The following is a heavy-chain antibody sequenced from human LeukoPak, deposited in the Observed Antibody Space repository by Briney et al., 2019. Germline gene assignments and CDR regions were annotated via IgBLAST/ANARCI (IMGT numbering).Heavy chain of an antibody. D-gene: IGHD3-22*01. CDR1: GGSISSSSYY. CDR2: IYYSGST. J-gene: IGHJ3*02. CDR3: ARGRRLYYYDSGAAFDI. V-gene: IGHV4-39*07. Sequence: TSETLSLTCTVSGGSISSSSYYWGWIRQPPGKGLEWIGSIYYSGSTYYNPSLKSRVTISVDTSKNQFSLKLSPVTAADTAVYYCARGRRLYYYDSGAAFDIWGQGTMVTVSS.